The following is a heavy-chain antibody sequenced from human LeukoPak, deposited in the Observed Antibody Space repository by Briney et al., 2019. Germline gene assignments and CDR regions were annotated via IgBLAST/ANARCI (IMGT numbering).Heavy chain of an antibody. D-gene: IGHD5-12*01. CDR2: INPNSGGT. CDR3: ARRRYSGYDLFDY. J-gene: IGHJ4*02. Sequence: ASVKVSCKASGYTFTGYYMHWVRQAPGQGLEWMGWINPNSGGTGYAQKFQGRVTITRNTSISTAYMELSSLRSEDTAVYYCARRRYSGYDLFDYWGQGTLVTVSS. CDR1: GYTFTGYY. V-gene: IGHV1-8*03.